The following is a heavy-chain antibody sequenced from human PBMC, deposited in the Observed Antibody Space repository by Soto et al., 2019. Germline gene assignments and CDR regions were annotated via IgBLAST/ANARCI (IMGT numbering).Heavy chain of an antibody. CDR3: ARDPSSGWYFGAFDI. D-gene: IGHD6-19*01. CDR1: GFTVSSNY. Sequence: EVQLVETGGGLIQPGGSLRLSCAASGFTVSSNYMSWVRQAPGKGLEWVSVIYSGGSTYYADSVKGRFTISRDNSKNTLYLQMNSLRAEDTAVYYCARDPSSGWYFGAFDIWGQGTMVTVSS. J-gene: IGHJ3*02. CDR2: IYSGGST. V-gene: IGHV3-53*02.